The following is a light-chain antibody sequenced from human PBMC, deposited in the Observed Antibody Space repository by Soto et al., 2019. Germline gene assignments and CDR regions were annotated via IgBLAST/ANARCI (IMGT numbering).Light chain of an antibody. V-gene: IGKV1-39*01. CDR2: AAT. J-gene: IGKJ4*01. Sequence: DIQMSQSPSSLSASIGDRLTITCRASQSISIYLNWYQQKPGKAPRLLIYAATSLQSGVPSRFSGGGSGADFTLTVSSLQPEDFATYYCQQVNVYPSTFGGGTKV. CDR3: QQVNVYPST. CDR1: QSISIY.